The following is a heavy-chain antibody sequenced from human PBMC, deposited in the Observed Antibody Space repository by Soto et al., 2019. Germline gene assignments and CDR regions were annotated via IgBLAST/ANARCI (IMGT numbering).Heavy chain of an antibody. V-gene: IGHV3-23*01. CDR2: ISGSGGST. J-gene: IGHJ6*02. CDR1: GFTFSSYA. Sequence: GGSLRLSCAASGFTFSSYAMSWVRQAPGKGLELVSAISGSGGSTYYADSVKGRFTISRDNSKNTLYLQMNSLRAEDTAVYYCAKVDGYDFHYYYYGMDVWGQGTTVTVSS. CDR3: AKVDGYDFHYYYYGMDV. D-gene: IGHD5-12*01.